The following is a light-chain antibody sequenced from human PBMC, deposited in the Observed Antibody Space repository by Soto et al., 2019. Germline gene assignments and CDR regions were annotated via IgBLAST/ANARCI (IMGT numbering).Light chain of an antibody. CDR3: QQSYSTPHT. Sequence: SSLSASVGDRVTITCRASQSISSYLNWYQQKPGKAPKLLIYAASSLQSGVPSRFSGSGSGTDFTLTISSLQPEDFATYYCQQSYSTPHTFGQGPKVDIK. CDR2: AAS. J-gene: IGKJ1*01. V-gene: IGKV1-39*01. CDR1: QSISSY.